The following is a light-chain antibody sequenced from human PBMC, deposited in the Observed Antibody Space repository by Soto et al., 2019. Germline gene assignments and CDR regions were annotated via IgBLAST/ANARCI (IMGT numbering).Light chain of an antibody. J-gene: IGKJ1*01. Sequence: DIHMTQSPSSLSASVGDGVTITCRASESVSRFLNWYQQKPGKAPHLLIICASTLHEGVTSRFSGSGSGTEFTLTISSVQPEDFAIYYCQQTHSAPRTFGQGTRLDIK. CDR1: ESVSRF. CDR2: CAS. CDR3: QQTHSAPRT. V-gene: IGKV1-39*01.